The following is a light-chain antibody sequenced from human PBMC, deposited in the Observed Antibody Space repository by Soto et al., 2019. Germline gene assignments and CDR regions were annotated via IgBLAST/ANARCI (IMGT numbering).Light chain of an antibody. V-gene: IGKV3-15*01. CDR1: QSISDT. Sequence: EIVMTQSPATLSVSPGGRATLSCRASQSISDTLAWYQQKPGQAPRLLIYGASKRSTGFPARFNGSGSGTDFTLTISSLQSEDFAVDYGQQYTNWAWTFGEGTKVEIK. CDR2: GAS. CDR3: QQYTNWAWT. J-gene: IGKJ1*01.